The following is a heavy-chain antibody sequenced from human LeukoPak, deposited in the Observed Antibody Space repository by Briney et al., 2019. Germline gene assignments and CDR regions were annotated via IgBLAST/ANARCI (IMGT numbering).Heavy chain of an antibody. V-gene: IGHV3-33*06. Sequence: GRSLRLSCAASGSTFSSYGMHWVRQAPGKGLEWVAVIWYDGSNKYYADSVKGRFTISRDNSKNTLYLQMNSLRAEDTAVYYCAKAYCGGDCYSLVGAFDIWGQGTMVTVS. J-gene: IGHJ3*02. CDR1: GSTFSSYG. D-gene: IGHD2-21*02. CDR2: IWYDGSNK. CDR3: AKAYCGGDCYSLVGAFDI.